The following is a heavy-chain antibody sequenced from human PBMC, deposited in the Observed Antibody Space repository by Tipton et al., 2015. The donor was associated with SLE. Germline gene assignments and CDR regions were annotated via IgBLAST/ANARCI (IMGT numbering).Heavy chain of an antibody. CDR3: VRDRGYAHFDY. J-gene: IGHJ4*02. CDR2: MFYSGTT. Sequence: PSLTCTVSGGSISSSSYYWGWIRQPPGKGLEWIGSMFYSGTTYYNPSLKSRFTISVDTSKNQFSLKLSSVTAADTAVYNCVRDRGYAHFDYWGQGTLVTVSS. D-gene: IGHD5-12*01. CDR1: GGSISSSSYY. V-gene: IGHV4-39*07.